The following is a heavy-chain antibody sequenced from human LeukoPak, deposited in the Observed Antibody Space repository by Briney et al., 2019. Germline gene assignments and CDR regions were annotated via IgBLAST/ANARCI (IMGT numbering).Heavy chain of an antibody. CDR3: ARKDFSSGSFNY. Sequence: GGSLRLSCAVSGFPFIVYYMSWIRQAPGKGLEWISYIGLNGYPLDYADSVKGRFTISRDNARNSLYLDMNSLRAEDTGVYYCARKDFSSGSFNYWGQGTLVTVSS. D-gene: IGHD3-22*01. CDR1: GFPFIVYY. J-gene: IGHJ4*02. V-gene: IGHV3-11*04. CDR2: IGLNGYPL.